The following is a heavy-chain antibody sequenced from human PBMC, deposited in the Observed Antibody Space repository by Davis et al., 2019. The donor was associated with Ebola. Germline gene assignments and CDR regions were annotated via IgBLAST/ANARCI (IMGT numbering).Heavy chain of an antibody. CDR2: INPSGGST. V-gene: IGHV1-46*01. CDR3: ARETNSRLLYNWFDP. Sequence: ASVKVSCKASGGTFSSYAISWVRQAPGQGLEWMGIINPSGGSTSYAQKFQGRVTMTRDTSTSTVYMELSSLRSEDTAVYYCARETNSRLLYNWFDPWGQGTLVTVSS. J-gene: IGHJ5*02. D-gene: IGHD2-21*01. CDR1: GGTFSSYA.